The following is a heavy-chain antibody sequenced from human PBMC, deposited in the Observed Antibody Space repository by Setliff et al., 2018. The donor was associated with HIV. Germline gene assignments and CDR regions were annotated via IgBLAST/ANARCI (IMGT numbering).Heavy chain of an antibody. D-gene: IGHD4-17*01. CDR2: IYSTGRT. V-gene: IGHV4-59*11. Sequence: SETLSLTCTVSGPSTNLHYWSWIRQSPGKGFEWIGYIYSTGRTNYNPSLQSRVTISMVASRNQFSLKVTSVTAADTAVYYCAKGAGFYGDYTFDHWGQGRQVTVSS. CDR3: AKGAGFYGDYTFDH. CDR1: GPSTNLHY. J-gene: IGHJ4*02.